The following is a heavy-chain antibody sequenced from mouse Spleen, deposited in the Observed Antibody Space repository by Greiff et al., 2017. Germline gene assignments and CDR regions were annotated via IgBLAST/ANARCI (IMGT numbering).Heavy chain of an antibody. J-gene: IGHJ2*01. CDR3: ARKGPTMVPDY. V-gene: IGHV1-66*01. Sequence: QVHVKQSGPELVKPGASVKISCKASGYSFTSYYIHWVKQRPGQGLEWIGWIYPGSGNTKYNEKFKGKATLTADTSSSTAYMQLSSLTSEDSAVYYCARKGPTMVPDYWGQGTTLTVSS. CDR1: GYSFTSYY. D-gene: IGHD2-10*01. CDR2: IYPGSGNT.